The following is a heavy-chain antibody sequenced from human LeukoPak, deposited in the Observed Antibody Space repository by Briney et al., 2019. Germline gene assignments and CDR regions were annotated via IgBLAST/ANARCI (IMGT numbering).Heavy chain of an antibody. CDR2: INHSGST. CDR3: ARGRVIVAARRYYFDY. Sequence: SETLSLTCAVYGGSFSGYYWSWIRQPPGKGLEWLGEINHSGSTNYNPSLKSRVTISVDTSKNQFSLKLSSVTAADTAVYYCARGRVIVAARRYYFDYWGQGTLVTVSS. J-gene: IGHJ4*02. CDR1: GGSFSGYY. V-gene: IGHV4-34*01. D-gene: IGHD3-22*01.